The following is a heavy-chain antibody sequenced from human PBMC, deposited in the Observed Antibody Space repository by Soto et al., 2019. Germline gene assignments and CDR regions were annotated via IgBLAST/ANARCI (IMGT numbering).Heavy chain of an antibody. CDR1: GYTFTSYY. CDR2: INPSGGST. D-gene: IGHD7-27*01. J-gene: IGHJ4*02. Sequence: ASVKVSCKASGYTFTSYYMHWVRQAPGQGLEWMGIINPSGGSTSYAQKFQGRVTMTRDTSTSTVYMELSSLRSEDTAVYYCARDPREPANTGGADYWGQGTLVIVSS. CDR3: ARDPREPANTGGADY. V-gene: IGHV1-46*01.